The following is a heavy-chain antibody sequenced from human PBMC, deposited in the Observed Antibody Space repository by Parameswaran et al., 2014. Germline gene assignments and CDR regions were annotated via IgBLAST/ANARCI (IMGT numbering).Heavy chain of an antibody. CDR3: ARYYYDSSGYSDWFDP. J-gene: IGHJ5*02. D-gene: IGHD3-22*01. V-gene: IGHV4-34*01. Sequence: VRQAPGKGLEWIGEINHSGSTNYNPSLKSRVTISVDTSKNQFSLRLTSVTAADTAVYYCARYYYDSSGYSDWFDPWGQGTLVTVSS. CDR2: INHSGST.